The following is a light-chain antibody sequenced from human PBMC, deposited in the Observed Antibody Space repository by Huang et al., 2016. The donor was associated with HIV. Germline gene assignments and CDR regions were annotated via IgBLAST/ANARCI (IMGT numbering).Light chain of an antibody. CDR1: QSVGNL. Sequence: EVVLTQSPATLSLSPGETAILSCRASQSVGNLIAWYHQRPGQVPRLIIYNASNRATDVPARFSGSGSGTDFTLTISSLDLEDFGVYYCQQRSTSFTFGPGTKVDIK. CDR2: NAS. V-gene: IGKV3-11*01. J-gene: IGKJ3*01. CDR3: QQRSTSFT.